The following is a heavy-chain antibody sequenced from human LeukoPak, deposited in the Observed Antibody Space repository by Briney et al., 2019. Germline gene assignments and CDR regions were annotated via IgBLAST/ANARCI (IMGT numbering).Heavy chain of an antibody. CDR3: AKVGDSTFDY. CDR1: GFTFSSYA. V-gene: IGHV3-23*01. D-gene: IGHD4-17*01. J-gene: IGHJ4*02. Sequence: GGSLRLSCAASGFTFSSYAMHWVRQAPGKGLEWVSAISGTGGSTYSADSVKGRFTNSRDNSKNTLYLQMNSLRAEDTAVYYCAKVGDSTFDYWGQGTLVTVSS. CDR2: ISGTGGST.